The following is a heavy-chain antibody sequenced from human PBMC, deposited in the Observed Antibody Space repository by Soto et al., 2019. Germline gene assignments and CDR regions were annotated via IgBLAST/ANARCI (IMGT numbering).Heavy chain of an antibody. J-gene: IGHJ5*02. D-gene: IGHD1-1*01. CDR3: AKGSTGIDWFDP. CDR2: ISDSGGST. CDR1: RFTFSSYS. Sequence: GGSLRLSCAASRFTFSSYSMSWVRQAPGKGLEWVSSISDSGGSTYYPDSVKGRFTISRDNSKNTLYLQMNSLRAEDTAVYYCAKGSTGIDWFDPWGQGILVTV. V-gene: IGHV3-23*01.